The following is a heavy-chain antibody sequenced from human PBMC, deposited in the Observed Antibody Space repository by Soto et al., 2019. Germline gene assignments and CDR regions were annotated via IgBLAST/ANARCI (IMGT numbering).Heavy chain of an antibody. CDR1: GGTFSSYA. CDR3: ARGEATMIVVAHFDY. Sequence: SSVKVSCKASGGTFSSYAISWVRQAPGQGLEWMGGIIPIFGTANYAQKFQGRVTITADESTSTAYMELSSLRSEDTAVYYCARGEATMIVVAHFDYWGQGTLVTVSS. J-gene: IGHJ4*02. CDR2: IIPIFGTA. V-gene: IGHV1-69*13. D-gene: IGHD3-22*01.